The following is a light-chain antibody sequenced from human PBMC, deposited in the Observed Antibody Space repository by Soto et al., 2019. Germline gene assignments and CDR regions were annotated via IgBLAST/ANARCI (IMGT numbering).Light chain of an antibody. CDR1: QSVLYSSNNKNY. Sequence: DIVMTQSPDSLAVSLGERATINCKSSQSVLYSSNNKNYLAWYQQKPGQPPKLLIYWASTRESGVPDRFSGSGSGTDFTLTISSLQAEDVAVYYCQHYSLAPFTFGPGTKVDIK. J-gene: IGKJ3*01. CDR2: WAS. CDR3: QHYSLAPFT. V-gene: IGKV4-1*01.